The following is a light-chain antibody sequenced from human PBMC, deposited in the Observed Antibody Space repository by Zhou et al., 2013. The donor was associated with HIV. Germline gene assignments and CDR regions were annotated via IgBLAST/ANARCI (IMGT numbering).Light chain of an antibody. CDR1: QSIGNF. J-gene: IGKJ5*01. CDR2: DAS. Sequence: PGQRATLSCRASQSIGNFLAWYQQKPGQAPRILIFDASNRATGIPARFSGSGSGTDFTLTISSLEPEDFAVYYCQQRSNWPSFGQGTRL. CDR3: QQRSNWPS. V-gene: IGKV3-11*01.